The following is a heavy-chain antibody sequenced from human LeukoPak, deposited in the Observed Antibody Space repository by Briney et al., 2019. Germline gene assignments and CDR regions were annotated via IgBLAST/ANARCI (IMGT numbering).Heavy chain of an antibody. CDR1: GFTFDDYA. CDR2: ISWNSGSI. Sequence: GGSLRLSCAASGFTFDDYAMHWVRQAPGEGLEWVSGISWNSGSIGYADSVKGRFTISRDNAKNSLYLQMNSLRAEDMALYYCAKGMAVALPFFDYWGQGTLVTVSS. CDR3: AKGMAVALPFFDY. J-gene: IGHJ4*02. V-gene: IGHV3-9*03. D-gene: IGHD6-19*01.